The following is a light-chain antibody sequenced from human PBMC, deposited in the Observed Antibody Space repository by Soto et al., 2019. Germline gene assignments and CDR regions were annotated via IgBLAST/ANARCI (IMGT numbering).Light chain of an antibody. CDR1: QSISSNY. Sequence: EILLTQSPGTPSLSPGERATLSCRASQSISSNYLAWYQQRPGQAPRLLIFGASYRATGIPDRFSGSGSGTDFTLTISRLEPEDFAVYYCQQYSSSPPEFTFGPGTRVDSK. J-gene: IGKJ3*01. V-gene: IGKV3-20*01. CDR2: GAS. CDR3: QQYSSSPPEFT.